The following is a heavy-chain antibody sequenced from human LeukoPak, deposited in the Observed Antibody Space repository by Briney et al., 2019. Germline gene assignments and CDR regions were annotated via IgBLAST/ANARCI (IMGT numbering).Heavy chain of an antibody. D-gene: IGHD3-10*01. Sequence: SETLSLTCTVSGGSISSSSYYWGWIRQPPGKGLEWIGSIYYSGSTNYNPSLKSRVTISVDTSKNQFSLKLSSVTAADTAVYYCARALRGASLFDYWGQGTLVTVSS. CDR2: IYYSGST. V-gene: IGHV4-39*07. J-gene: IGHJ4*02. CDR3: ARALRGASLFDY. CDR1: GGSISSSSYY.